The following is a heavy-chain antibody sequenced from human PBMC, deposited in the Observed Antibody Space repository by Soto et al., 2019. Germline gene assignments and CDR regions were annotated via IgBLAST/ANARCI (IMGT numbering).Heavy chain of an antibody. CDR3: ARDKSSTVTLINDAFDI. CDR2: ISANNGNT. D-gene: IGHD4-17*01. CDR1: GYTFTSYG. J-gene: IGHJ3*02. Sequence: ASVKVSCKASGYTFTSYGISWVRQAPGQGLEWMGWISANNGNTNYAQKFQGRVTITTDTSTSTAYMELSSLRSEDTAVYYCARDKSSTVTLINDAFDIWGQGTMVTVSS. V-gene: IGHV1-18*01.